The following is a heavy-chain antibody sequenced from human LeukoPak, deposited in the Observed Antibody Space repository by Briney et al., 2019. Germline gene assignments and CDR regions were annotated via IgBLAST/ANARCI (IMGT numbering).Heavy chain of an antibody. CDR3: ASWVPDRGFDY. CDR2: INSDGSWT. CDR1: GNYW. D-gene: IGHD3-10*01. Sequence: GGSLRLSCAASGNYWMHWVRQVPGKGLVWVSHINSDGSWTSYADSVKGRFTISRDNSKNTLYLQMNSLRADDTAVYYCASWVPDRGFDYWGQGTLVTVSS. V-gene: IGHV3-74*01. J-gene: IGHJ4*02.